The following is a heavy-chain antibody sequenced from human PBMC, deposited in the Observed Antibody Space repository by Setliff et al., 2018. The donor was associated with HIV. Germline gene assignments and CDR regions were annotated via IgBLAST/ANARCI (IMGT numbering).Heavy chain of an antibody. CDR2: IIPIFGTA. CDR1: GYTFTGYY. Sequence: SVKVSCKASGYTFTGYYMHWVRQAPGQGLEWMGGIIPIFGTANYAQKFQGRVTITADESTSTAYMELSSLRSEDTAVYYCALPAAIRRQYPEDASDIWGQGTMVTVSS. CDR3: ALPAAIRRQYPEDASDI. V-gene: IGHV1-69*13. D-gene: IGHD2-2*01. J-gene: IGHJ3*02.